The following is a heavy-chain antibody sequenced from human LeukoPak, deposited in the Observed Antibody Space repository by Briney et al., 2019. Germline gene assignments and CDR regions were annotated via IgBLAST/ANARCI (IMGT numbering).Heavy chain of an antibody. CDR1: GGTFSSYA. V-gene: IGHV1-69*01. J-gene: IGHJ2*01. D-gene: IGHD6-13*01. Sequence: ASVKASCKASGGTFSSYAISWVRQAPGQGLEWMGGIIPIFGTANYAQKFQGRVTITADESTSTAYMELSSLRSEDTAVYYCARGAAAGRRYFDLWGRGTLVTVSS. CDR3: ARGAAAGRRYFDL. CDR2: IIPIFGTA.